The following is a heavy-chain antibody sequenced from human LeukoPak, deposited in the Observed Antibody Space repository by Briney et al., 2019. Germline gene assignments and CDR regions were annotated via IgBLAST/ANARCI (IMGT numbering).Heavy chain of an antibody. D-gene: IGHD3-3*01. CDR3: ARGYDFWSGQNWFDP. CDR2: IYYSGST. J-gene: IGHJ5*02. Sequence: SETLSLTCTVSGASISSYYWSWIRQPPGKGQEWIGFIYYSGSTNYNPSLKSRVTMSLDTSKNQFSLKLTSVIAAAPAVYYCARGYDFWSGQNWFDPWGQGTLVTVSS. CDR1: GASISSYY. V-gene: IGHV4-59*01.